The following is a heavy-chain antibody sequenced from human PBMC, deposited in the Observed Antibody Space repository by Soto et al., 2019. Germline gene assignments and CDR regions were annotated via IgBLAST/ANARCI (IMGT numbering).Heavy chain of an antibody. J-gene: IGHJ5*02. D-gene: IGHD6-6*01. Sequence: PGGSLRLSCAASGFTFNIYALHWVRQAPGKGLEWVAVISFDGTKKYYSDSVKGRFTISRDNLKNTLYLQMNNLRVEDAALYFCARDMEEYSSSLDPWGQGTLVTVS. CDR1: GFTFNIYA. CDR2: ISFDGTKK. CDR3: ARDMEEYSSSLDP. V-gene: IGHV3-30-3*01.